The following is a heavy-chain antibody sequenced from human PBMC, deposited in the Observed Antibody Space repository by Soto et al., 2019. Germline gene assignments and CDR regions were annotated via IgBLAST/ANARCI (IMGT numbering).Heavy chain of an antibody. CDR1: GFTFSSYG. V-gene: IGHV3-30*18. CDR3: AKFRRMYSSSSGFDY. J-gene: IGHJ4*02. Sequence: GSLRLSCAASGFTFSSYGMHWVRQAPGKGLEWVAVISYDGSNKYYADSVKGRFTISRDNSKNTLYLQMNSLRAEDTAVYYCAKFRRMYSSSSGFDYWGQGTLVTVSS. D-gene: IGHD6-6*01. CDR2: ISYDGSNK.